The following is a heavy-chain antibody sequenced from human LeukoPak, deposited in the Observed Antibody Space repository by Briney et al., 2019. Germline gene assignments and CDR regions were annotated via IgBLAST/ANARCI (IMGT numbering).Heavy chain of an antibody. Sequence: GGPLRLSCTGTGFNFNMFAMHWVRQAPGKGLEXXXXXXXXXTTTNYADSVKGRFTISRDRSQHTMFLQLNSLRPEDTAVYYCAKEQRIRHCSEGVCMEGYYSDYWGQGTLVTVSS. V-gene: IGHV3-23*03. CDR3: AKEQRIRHCSEGVCMEGYYSDY. J-gene: IGHJ4*02. D-gene: IGHD2-15*01. CDR1: GFNFNMFA. CDR2: XXXXXTTT.